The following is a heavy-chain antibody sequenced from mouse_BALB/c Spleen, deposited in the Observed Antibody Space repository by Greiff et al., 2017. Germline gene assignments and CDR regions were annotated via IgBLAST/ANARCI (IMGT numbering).Heavy chain of an antibody. CDR1: GYSITSDYA. V-gene: IGHV3-2*02. J-gene: IGHJ4*01. CDR3: ARRGLHYAMDY. CDR2: ISYSGST. D-gene: IGHD2-2*01. Sequence: EVKLVESGPGLVKPSQSLSLTCTVTGYSITSDYAWNWIRQFPGNKLEWMGYISYSGSTSYNPSLKSRISITRDTSKNQFFLQLNSVTTEDTATYYCARRGLHYAMDYWGQGTSVTVSS.